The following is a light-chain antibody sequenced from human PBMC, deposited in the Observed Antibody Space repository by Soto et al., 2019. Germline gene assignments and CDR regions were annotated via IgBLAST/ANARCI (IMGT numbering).Light chain of an antibody. CDR3: QHYSTSPGFT. CDR2: SAS. V-gene: IGKV3-20*01. Sequence: IVLTQSPGTLSLSPGDRATLSCRASQSVSSNYLAWYQQKPGQAPRILIYSASIRATGIPDRFSGSGSGTDFTLTISRLEPEDFAVYYCQHYSTSPGFTFGPGTKVDIK. CDR1: QSVSSNY. J-gene: IGKJ3*01.